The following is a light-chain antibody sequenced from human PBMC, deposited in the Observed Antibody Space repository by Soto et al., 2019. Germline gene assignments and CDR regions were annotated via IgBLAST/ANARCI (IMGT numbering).Light chain of an antibody. Sequence: EIVLTQSPGTLSLSPGERATLSCRASQSVSSTYLAWYQQRPGQAPRLLIYGASSRATGIPDRFSGSGSGTDFTLTISRLEPDDFAVYYCQQYDNSPPSLTFGGGTKVDIK. V-gene: IGKV3-20*01. CDR1: QSVSSTY. CDR3: QQYDNSPPSLT. CDR2: GAS. J-gene: IGKJ4*01.